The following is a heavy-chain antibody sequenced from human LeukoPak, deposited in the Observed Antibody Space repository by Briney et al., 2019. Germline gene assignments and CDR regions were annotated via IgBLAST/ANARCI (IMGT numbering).Heavy chain of an antibody. CDR3: VSGGSYYGY. Sequence: GGSLRLSCAVSGFSFSNHWMSWVRQAPGKGLEWVANIKQDGSEKYCVDSVKGRFTISRDNAKNSLYLQMNSLRVEDTAMYYCVSGGSYYGYWGQGTLVTVSS. V-gene: IGHV3-7*01. J-gene: IGHJ4*02. CDR1: GFSFSNHW. D-gene: IGHD1-26*01. CDR2: IKQDGSEK.